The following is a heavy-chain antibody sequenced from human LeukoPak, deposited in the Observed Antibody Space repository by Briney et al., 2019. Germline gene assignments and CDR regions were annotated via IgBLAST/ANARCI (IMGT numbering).Heavy chain of an antibody. V-gene: IGHV4-61*01. CDR1: GGSVSSGSYY. Sequence: PSETLSLTCTVSGGSVSSGSYYWSWIRQPPGKGLEWIGYIYYSGSTNYNLSLKSRVTISVDTSKNQFSLKLSSVTAADTAVYYCARAYYDYVWGSYRPYYFDYWGQGTLVTVSS. CDR3: ARAYYDYVWGSYRPYYFDY. CDR2: IYYSGST. J-gene: IGHJ4*02. D-gene: IGHD3-16*02.